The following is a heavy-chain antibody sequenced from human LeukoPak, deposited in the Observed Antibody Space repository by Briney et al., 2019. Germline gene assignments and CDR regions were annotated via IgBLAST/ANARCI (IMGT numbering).Heavy chain of an antibody. Sequence: GGSLRLSCAASGFTFDDYAMHWVRQAPGKGLEWVSLISGDGGSTYYADSVKGRFTISRDNSKNPLYLQMNSLRTEDTALYYCAKGGDSSGYYYPFDYWGQGTLVTVSS. CDR1: GFTFDDYA. J-gene: IGHJ4*02. V-gene: IGHV3-43*02. CDR2: ISGDGGST. CDR3: AKGGDSSGYYYPFDY. D-gene: IGHD3-22*01.